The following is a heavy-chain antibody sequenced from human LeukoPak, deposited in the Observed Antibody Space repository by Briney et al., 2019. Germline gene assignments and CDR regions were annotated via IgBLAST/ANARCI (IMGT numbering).Heavy chain of an antibody. CDR1: GGSITTYY. CDR2: IYSTGST. J-gene: IGHJ4*02. V-gene: IGHV4-59*01. CDR3: GREAALDY. Sequence: SETLSLTCTVSGGSITTYYWSWIRQPPGKGLEWIGYIYSTGSTKYIPSLKSRVTISVDTSKNRFSLNLTSVTAADTAVYYCGREAALDYWGQGTLVTVAS. D-gene: IGHD6-25*01.